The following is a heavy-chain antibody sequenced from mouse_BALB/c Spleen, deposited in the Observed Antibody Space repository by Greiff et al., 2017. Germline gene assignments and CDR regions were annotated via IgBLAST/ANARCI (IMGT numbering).Heavy chain of an antibody. CDR3: ASYRYDAMDY. CDR2: ISDGGSYT. Sequence: EVKVVESGGGLVKPGGSLKLSCAASGFTFSDYYMYWVRQTPEKRLEWVATISDGGSYTYYPDSVKGRFTISRDNAKNNLYLQMSSLKSEDTAMYYCASYRYDAMDYWGQGTSVTVSS. CDR1: GFTFSDYY. J-gene: IGHJ4*01. D-gene: IGHD2-14*01. V-gene: IGHV5-4*02.